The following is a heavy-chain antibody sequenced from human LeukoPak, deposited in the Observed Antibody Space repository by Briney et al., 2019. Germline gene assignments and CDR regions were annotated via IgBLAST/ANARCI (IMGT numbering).Heavy chain of an antibody. CDR3: ARGRGSGHKENWFDP. CDR1: GYTFTTYD. D-gene: IGHD6-19*01. CDR2: MNPNSGNT. J-gene: IGHJ5*02. Sequence: ASVKVSCKASGYTFTTYDINWVRQATGQGLEWMGWMNPNSGNTGYTQKFQGRVAMTRNTSISTAYMELSSLRSEDTAVYYCARGRGSGHKENWFDPWGQGTLVTVPS. V-gene: IGHV1-8*01.